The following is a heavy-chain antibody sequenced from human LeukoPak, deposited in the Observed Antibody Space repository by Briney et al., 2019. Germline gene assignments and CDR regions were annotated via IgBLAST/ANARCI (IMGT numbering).Heavy chain of an antibody. CDR1: GGSFSGYY. D-gene: IGHD3-10*01. CDR3: ARVRRSYYGSGSPDAFDI. Sequence: SETLSLTCAVYGGSFSGYYWSWIRQPPGKGLEWIGEINHSGSTNYNPSLKSRVTISVDTSKNQFSLKLSSVTAADTAVYYCARVRRSYYGSGSPDAFDIWGQGTMVTVSS. CDR2: INHSGST. J-gene: IGHJ3*02. V-gene: IGHV4-34*01.